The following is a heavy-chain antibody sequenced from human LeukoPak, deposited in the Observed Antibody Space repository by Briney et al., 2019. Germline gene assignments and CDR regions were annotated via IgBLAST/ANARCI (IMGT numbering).Heavy chain of an antibody. CDR3: AKEKWSGSPFDY. CDR2: ISGDGGSI. CDR1: GFSFDDYA. V-gene: IGHV3-43*02. J-gene: IGHJ4*02. Sequence: PGGSLRLSCAASGFSFDDYAMYWVRQAPGEGLEWVSLISGDGGSIYYADSVKGRFTISRDNSENSLYLQMNSLRSEDTALYYCAKEKWSGSPFDYWGQGTLVPVSS. D-gene: IGHD1-26*01.